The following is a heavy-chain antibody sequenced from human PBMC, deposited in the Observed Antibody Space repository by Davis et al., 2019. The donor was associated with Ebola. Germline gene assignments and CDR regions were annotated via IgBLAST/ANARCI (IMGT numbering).Heavy chain of an antibody. Sequence: AASVKVSCKASGYTFTNYYMHWVRQAPGQGLEWMGMINPNDGRTIYAQKFQGRVTVTRDTSTTTVYMDLSSLRSEDTAVYYCARGGIAVDKNWFDPWGQGTLVTVSS. D-gene: IGHD6-19*01. CDR3: ARGGIAVDKNWFDP. V-gene: IGHV1-46*01. CDR2: INPNDGRT. CDR1: GYTFTNYY. J-gene: IGHJ5*02.